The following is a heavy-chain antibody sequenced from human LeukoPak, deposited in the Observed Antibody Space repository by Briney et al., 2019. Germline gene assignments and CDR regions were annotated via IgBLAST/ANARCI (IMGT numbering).Heavy chain of an antibody. Sequence: GGSLRLSCAASGFTVSSNYMSWVRQAPGKGLEWVAVISYDGSNKYYADSVKGRFTISRDNSKNTLYLQMNSLRAEDTAVYYCAKSYYDSSGYYYEGDYFDYWGQGTLVTVSS. J-gene: IGHJ4*02. CDR2: ISYDGSNK. CDR1: GFTVSSNY. V-gene: IGHV3-30*18. CDR3: AKSYYDSSGYYYEGDYFDY. D-gene: IGHD3-22*01.